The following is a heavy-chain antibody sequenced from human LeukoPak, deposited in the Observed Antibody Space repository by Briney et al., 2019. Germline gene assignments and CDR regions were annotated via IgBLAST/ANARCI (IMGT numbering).Heavy chain of an antibody. CDR2: ISAYNGNT. CDR3: ARDSLYSSSWLGYYYGMDV. J-gene: IGHJ6*02. CDR1: GYTFTSYG. Sequence: ASVKVSCKAPGYTFTSYGISWVRQAPGQGLEWMGWISAYNGNTNYAQKLQGRVTMTTDTSTSTAYMELRSLRSDDTAVYYCARDSLYSSSWLGYYYGMDVWGQGTTVTVSS. D-gene: IGHD6-13*01. V-gene: IGHV1-18*01.